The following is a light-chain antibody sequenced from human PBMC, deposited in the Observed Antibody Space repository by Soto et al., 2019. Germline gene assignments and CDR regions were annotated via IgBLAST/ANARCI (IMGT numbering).Light chain of an antibody. CDR3: SSYAGSNRV. Sequence: QSALTQPPSASGSPGQSVTISCTGTSSDVGDYNYVSWYQQHPGKAPTLMIYEVSKRPSGVPDRFSGSKSGNTASLTVSGLQAEDEADYYCSSYAGSNRVFGTGTKLTVL. J-gene: IGLJ1*01. V-gene: IGLV2-8*01. CDR2: EVS. CDR1: SSDVGDYNY.